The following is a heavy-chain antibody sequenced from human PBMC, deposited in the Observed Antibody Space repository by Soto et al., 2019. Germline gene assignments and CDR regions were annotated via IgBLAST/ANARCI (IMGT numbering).Heavy chain of an antibody. CDR2: ISYDGSNK. J-gene: IGHJ5*02. Sequence: GGSLRLSCAASGFTFSSYAMHWVRQAPGKGLEWVAVISYDGSNKYYADSVKGRFTISRDNSKNTLYVQMNSLRAEDTAVYYCAKDFRYSSGRGWFDPWGQGTLVTVSS. D-gene: IGHD6-19*01. CDR1: GFTFSSYA. CDR3: AKDFRYSSGRGWFDP. V-gene: IGHV3-30-3*01.